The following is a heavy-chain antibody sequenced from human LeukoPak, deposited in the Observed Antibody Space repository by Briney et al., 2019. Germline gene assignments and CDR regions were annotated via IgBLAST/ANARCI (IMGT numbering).Heavy chain of an antibody. J-gene: IGHJ4*02. D-gene: IGHD2-2*01. CDR3: ARDCSSTSCYATFDY. CDR1: GFTFSSYS. CDR2: ISSSSSYI. V-gene: IGHV3-21*01. Sequence: GGSLRLSCAASGFTFSSYSMNWVRQAPGKGLEWVSSISSSSSYIYYADSVKGRFTISRDNAKNPLYLQMNSLRAEDTAVYYCARDCSSTSCYATFDYWGQGTLVTVSS.